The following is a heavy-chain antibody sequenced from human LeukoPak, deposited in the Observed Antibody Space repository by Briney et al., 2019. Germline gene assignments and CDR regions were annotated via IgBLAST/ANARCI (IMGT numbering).Heavy chain of an antibody. Sequence: PGGSLRLSCAASGFTFSNYWMSWVRQAPGKGLEWVAKIKQDGSEKYYVDSVKGRFTISRDNAKNSLYLQMNSLRAEDTAVYYCARGLRFLEWLPDYYFDYWGQGTLVTVSS. CDR1: GFTFSNYW. J-gene: IGHJ4*02. CDR3: ARGLRFLEWLPDYYFDY. D-gene: IGHD3-3*01. V-gene: IGHV3-7*04. CDR2: IKQDGSEK.